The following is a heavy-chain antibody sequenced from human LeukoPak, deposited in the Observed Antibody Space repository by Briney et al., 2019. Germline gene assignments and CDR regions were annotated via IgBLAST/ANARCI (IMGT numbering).Heavy chain of an antibody. V-gene: IGHV4-39*01. D-gene: IGHD2-2*01. CDR2: LYFSGST. Sequence: SETLSLTCTVSGGSISSYYWGWIRQPPGKGLEWIGSLYFSGSTYYNPSLKSRVTISVDTSKNQFSLKLTSVTAADSAVYYCARPLGEVPAAYGYWGQGVLVTVSS. J-gene: IGHJ4*02. CDR3: ARPLGEVPAAYGY. CDR1: GGSISSYY.